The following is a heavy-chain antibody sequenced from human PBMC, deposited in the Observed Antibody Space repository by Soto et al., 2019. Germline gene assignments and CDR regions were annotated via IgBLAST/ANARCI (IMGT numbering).Heavy chain of an antibody. CDR1: GFTFTNAY. D-gene: IGHD3-10*01. V-gene: IGHV3-15*01. Sequence: PGGSLRLSCAASGFTFTNAYMTRVRQAPGKGLEWVGRIKSKTDGGTSDYGAPVKGRFTISRDDSTNTMYLQMNSLKIEDTAVYYCTTYSSGSTYFAYWGQGTLVTVSS. CDR3: TTYSSGSTYFAY. J-gene: IGHJ4*02. CDR2: IKSKTDGGTS.